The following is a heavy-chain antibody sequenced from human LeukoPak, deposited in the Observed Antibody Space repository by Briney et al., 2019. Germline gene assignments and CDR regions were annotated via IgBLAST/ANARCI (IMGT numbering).Heavy chain of an antibody. D-gene: IGHD6-13*01. Sequence: SETLSLTCTVSSGSISNTPYYWGWIRQPPGKGLEWIGSIYYSGSTYYNPSLKSRVTISVDTSKNHFSLKLSSVTAADTAVYYCARRKAAAGMFDYCGQGTLVTVSS. CDR1: SGSISNTPYY. CDR3: ARRKAAAGMFDY. CDR2: IYYSGST. J-gene: IGHJ4*02. V-gene: IGHV4-39*02.